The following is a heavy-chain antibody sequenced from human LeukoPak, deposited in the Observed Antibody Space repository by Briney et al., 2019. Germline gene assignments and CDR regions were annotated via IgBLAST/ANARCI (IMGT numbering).Heavy chain of an antibody. Sequence: GSSVKVSCMASGGTFSSYAISWVRQAPGQGLEWMGGIIPIFGTANYAQKFQGRVTITADKSTSTAYMELSSLRSEGTAVYYCARSIVVVVAATHYYYGMDVWGKGTTVTVSS. CDR3: ARSIVVVVAATHYYYGMDV. D-gene: IGHD2-15*01. CDR1: GGTFSSYA. V-gene: IGHV1-69*06. CDR2: IIPIFGTA. J-gene: IGHJ6*04.